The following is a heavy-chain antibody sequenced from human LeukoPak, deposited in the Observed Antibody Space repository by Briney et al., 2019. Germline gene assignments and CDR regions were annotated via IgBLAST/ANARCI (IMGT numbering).Heavy chain of an antibody. CDR3: ARRYCGGDCHSPYFDY. D-gene: IGHD2-21*02. J-gene: IGHJ4*02. CDR1: GFTLSSYR. Sequence: GGSLRLSCAASGFTLSSYRMSWVRQAPGKGLEWVANIKQDGSERYYVDSVKGRFTISRDNAKNSLYLQMNSLRAEDTAVYYCARRYCGGDCHSPYFDYWGQGTQVTVSS. CDR2: IKQDGSER. V-gene: IGHV3-7*01.